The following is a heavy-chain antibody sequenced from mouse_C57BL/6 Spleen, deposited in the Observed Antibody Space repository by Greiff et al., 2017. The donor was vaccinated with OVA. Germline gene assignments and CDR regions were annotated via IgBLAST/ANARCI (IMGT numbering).Heavy chain of an antibody. J-gene: IGHJ2*01. CDR2: IYPGDGDT. V-gene: IGHV1-82*01. CDR1: GYAFSSSW. CDR3: ARRAQATPYYFDY. Sequence: QVQLQQSGPELVKPGASVKISCKASGYAFSSSWMNWVKQRPGKGLEWIGRIYPGDGDTNYNGRFTGKATLTADKSSSTAYMQLSSLTSEDSAVYFCARRAQATPYYFDYWGQGTTLTVSS. D-gene: IGHD3-2*02.